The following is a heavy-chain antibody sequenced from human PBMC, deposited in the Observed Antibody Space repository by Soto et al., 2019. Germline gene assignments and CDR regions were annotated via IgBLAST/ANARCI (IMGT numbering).Heavy chain of an antibody. CDR2: MYNGGST. CDR1: GDSISSSNYC. Sequence: SETLSLTCTVSGDSISSSNYCWGWIRQPPGKGLEWIGSMYNGGSTYYNPSLKSRVTISVDTSKNQFSLELSSVTAADTAVYYCARLPLSCRDLDHWGQGTLVTVSS. CDR3: ARLPLSCRDLDH. D-gene: IGHD3-16*02. V-gene: IGHV4-39*01. J-gene: IGHJ4*02.